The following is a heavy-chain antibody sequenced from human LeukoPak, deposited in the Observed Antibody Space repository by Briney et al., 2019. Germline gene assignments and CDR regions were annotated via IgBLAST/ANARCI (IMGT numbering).Heavy chain of an antibody. V-gene: IGHV4-31*03. CDR2: IYYSGST. CDR3: ARGYYGSGTAMGDY. Sequence: SETLSLTCTVSCGSISIGGYYWSWIRQHPGKGLEWIGYIYYSGSTYYNPSLKSRVTISVDTSKNQFSLKLSSVTAADTAVYYCARGYYGSGTAMGDYWGQGTLVTVSS. CDR1: CGSISIGGYY. D-gene: IGHD3-10*01. J-gene: IGHJ4*02.